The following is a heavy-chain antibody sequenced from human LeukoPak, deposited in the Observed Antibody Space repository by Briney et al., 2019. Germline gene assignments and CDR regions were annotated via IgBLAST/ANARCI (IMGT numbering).Heavy chain of an antibody. CDR1: GFTFRTYG. CDR3: AKDPGYNTPGYYMDV. Sequence: VGSLRLSCVVSGFTFRTYGMHWVRQAPGKGLEWVAFIYNDGANKYHADSVKGRLTISRDNSKNTLYLQMNSLRAEDTAVYYCAKDPGYNTPGYYMDVWGKGTTVTVSS. CDR2: IYNDGANK. V-gene: IGHV3-30*02. J-gene: IGHJ6*03. D-gene: IGHD1-14*01.